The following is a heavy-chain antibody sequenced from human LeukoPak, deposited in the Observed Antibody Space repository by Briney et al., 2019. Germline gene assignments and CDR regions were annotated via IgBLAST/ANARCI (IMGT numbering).Heavy chain of an antibody. Sequence: ASVKVSCKTSGYSFSGYYIHWVRQAPGQGLEWMGRINPNSGGTNYAQKFQGRVTMTRDTSISTAYMELSRLRSDDTAVYYCARGVDLWHFDYWGQGTLVTVSS. V-gene: IGHV1-2*06. J-gene: IGHJ4*02. CDR2: INPNSGGT. D-gene: IGHD2-15*01. CDR1: GYSFSGYY. CDR3: ARGVDLWHFDY.